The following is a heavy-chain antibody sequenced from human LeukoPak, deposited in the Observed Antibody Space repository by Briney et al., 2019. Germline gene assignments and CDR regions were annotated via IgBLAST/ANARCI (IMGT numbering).Heavy chain of an antibody. D-gene: IGHD1-26*01. CDR2: IRSSSTTI. CDR1: GFTFSNYS. J-gene: IGHJ3*02. CDR3: ARSGPRVGWEGAFDI. Sequence: PGGSLRLSCEASGFTFSNYSMNWVRQAPGKGLEWVSYIRSSSTTIYYADSVKGRFTISRDNAKNSLYLQMNSLRAEDTAVYYCARSGPRVGWEGAFDIWGQGTMVTVSS. V-gene: IGHV3-48*01.